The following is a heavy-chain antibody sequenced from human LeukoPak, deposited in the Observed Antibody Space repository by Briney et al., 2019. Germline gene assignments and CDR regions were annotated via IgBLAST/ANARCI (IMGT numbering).Heavy chain of an antibody. CDR1: GYTFTGYY. CDR2: INPNSGGT. V-gene: IGHV1-2*02. J-gene: IGHJ3*02. Sequence: ASVKVSCKASGYTFTGYYMHWVRQAPGQGLEWMGWINPNSGGTNYAQEFQGRVTMTRDTSISTDYMEMSRLRSDDTAVYYCARVDPEYCSGGSCYHDAFDIWGQGTMVTVSS. CDR3: ARVDPEYCSGGSCYHDAFDI. D-gene: IGHD2-15*01.